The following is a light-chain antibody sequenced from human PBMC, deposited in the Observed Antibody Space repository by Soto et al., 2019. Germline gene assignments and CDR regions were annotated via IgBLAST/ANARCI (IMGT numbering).Light chain of an antibody. Sequence: EIVMTQSPATLSVSPGERATLSCRASQRVSSNLAWYQQKPGQAPRLLIYRASTRAIGIPARFSGSGSGTEFTLTISSLQSEDFAVYYCQQYNNWPRTFGQGTKVEIK. CDR2: RAS. V-gene: IGKV3-15*01. CDR3: QQYNNWPRT. J-gene: IGKJ1*01. CDR1: QRVSSN.